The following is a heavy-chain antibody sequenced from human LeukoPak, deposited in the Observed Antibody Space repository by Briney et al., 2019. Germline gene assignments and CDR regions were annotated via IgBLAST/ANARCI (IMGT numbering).Heavy chain of an antibody. J-gene: IGHJ4*02. V-gene: IGHV3-7*01. CDR3: ARDSAGNDY. D-gene: IGHD6-13*01. CDR1: GFNFSTYW. CDR2: IKQDGSEK. Sequence: GGSLRLSCAASGFNFSTYWMSWVRRAPGKGLEWVANIKQDGSEKYYVDSVKGRLTISRDNAKNSLYLQMNSLRAEDTAMYYCARDSAGNDYWGQGTLVTVSS.